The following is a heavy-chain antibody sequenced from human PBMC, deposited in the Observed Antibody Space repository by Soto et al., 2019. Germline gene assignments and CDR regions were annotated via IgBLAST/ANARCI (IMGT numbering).Heavy chain of an antibody. Sequence: QVQLVESGGGVVQPGRSLRLSCAASGFTFSSYGMHWVRQAPGKGLEWVAVIWYDGSNKYYADSVKGRFTIPRNNSKNTLNRQMNSLRAEDTAVYYCASDKAGLLWFGDIDYWGQGTLVTVSS. CDR3: ASDKAGLLWFGDIDY. CDR1: GFTFSSYG. CDR2: IWYDGSNK. V-gene: IGHV3-33*01. J-gene: IGHJ4*02. D-gene: IGHD3-10*01.